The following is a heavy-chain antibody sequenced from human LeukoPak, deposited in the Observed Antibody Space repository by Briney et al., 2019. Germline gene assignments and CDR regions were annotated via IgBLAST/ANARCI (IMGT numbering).Heavy chain of an antibody. V-gene: IGHV6-1*01. CDR3: ARASGYESIYYYYGMDV. CDR2: TYYRSKWYN. J-gene: IGHJ6*02. Sequence: SQTLSLTCAISGDSVPSNSAAWNWIRQSPSRGLEWLGRTYYRSKWYNDYAVSVKSRITINPDTSKNQFSLQLNSVTPEDTAVYYCARASGYESIYYYYGMDVRGQGTTVTVSS. CDR1: GDSVPSNSAA. D-gene: IGHD5-12*01.